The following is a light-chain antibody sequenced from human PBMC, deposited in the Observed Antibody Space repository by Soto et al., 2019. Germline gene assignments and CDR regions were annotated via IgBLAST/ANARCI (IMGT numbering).Light chain of an antibody. Sequence: QSALTQPASVSGSPGQSITISCTGTSSDVGGYNHVSWYQHSPGKAPKLILFAVSDRPSGVSHRFSGSKSGNTASLSISGLQAEDEADYYCCSYTCPSTVVFGGGTELTVL. CDR1: SSDVGGYNH. V-gene: IGLV2-14*01. CDR3: CSYTCPSTVV. CDR2: AVS. J-gene: IGLJ2*01.